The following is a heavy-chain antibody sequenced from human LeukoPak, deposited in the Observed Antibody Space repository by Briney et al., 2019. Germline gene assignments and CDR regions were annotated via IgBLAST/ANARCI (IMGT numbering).Heavy chain of an antibody. J-gene: IGHJ4*02. CDR3: ARHVVRVAATLVFDY. V-gene: IGHV4-59*08. CDR1: GGSISSYY. CDR2: IYYSGST. Sequence: SETLSLTCTVSGGSISSYYWSWIRQPPGKGLEWIGYIYYSGSTNYNPSLKSRVTISVDTSKNQFSLKLSSVTAADTAVCYCARHVVRVAATLVFDYWGQGTLVTVSS. D-gene: IGHD2-15*01.